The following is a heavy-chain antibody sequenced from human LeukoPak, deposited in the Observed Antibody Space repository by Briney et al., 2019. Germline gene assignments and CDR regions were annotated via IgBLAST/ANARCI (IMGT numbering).Heavy chain of an antibody. V-gene: IGHV1-69*01. CDR1: GGTFSSYA. Sequence: SVTVSCTASGGTFSSYAISWVRQAPGQGLEWMGGIIPIFGTANYAQKFQGRVTITADESTSTAYMELSSLRSEDTAVYYCAREPITIFGVVITFYYGMDVWGQGTTVTVSS. J-gene: IGHJ6*02. CDR3: AREPITIFGVVITFYYGMDV. D-gene: IGHD3-3*01. CDR2: IIPIFGTA.